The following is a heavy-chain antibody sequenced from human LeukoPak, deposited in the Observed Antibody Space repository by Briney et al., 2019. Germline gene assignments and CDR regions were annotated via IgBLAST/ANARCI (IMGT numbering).Heavy chain of an antibody. V-gene: IGHV4-39*01. J-gene: IGHJ3*02. CDR3: ARDGYNNNDAFDI. Sequence: SETLSLTCTVSGDSISTSNSYWGWIRQPPGKGLEWIGSIYYSGNTYYNASLKSRVTISVDTSKNQFSLRLTSVTAADTAVYYCARDGYNNNDAFDIWGQGTMVTVSS. D-gene: IGHD5-24*01. CDR1: GDSISTSNSY. CDR2: IYYSGNT.